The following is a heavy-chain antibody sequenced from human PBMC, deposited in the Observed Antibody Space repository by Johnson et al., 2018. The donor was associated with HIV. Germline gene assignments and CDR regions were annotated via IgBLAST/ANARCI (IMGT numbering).Heavy chain of an antibody. Sequence: QVQLVESGGGVVQPGGSLRLSCAASGFTFSSYGMHRVRQAPGKGLEWVAFIRYDGSNKYYADSVKGRFTISRDNSKNTLYLQMNSLRAEDTAVYYCAREGNYYDSSSHVFDIWGQGTMVTVSS. D-gene: IGHD3-22*01. CDR1: GFTFSSYG. CDR2: IRYDGSNK. V-gene: IGHV3-30*02. CDR3: AREGNYYDSSSHVFDI. J-gene: IGHJ3*02.